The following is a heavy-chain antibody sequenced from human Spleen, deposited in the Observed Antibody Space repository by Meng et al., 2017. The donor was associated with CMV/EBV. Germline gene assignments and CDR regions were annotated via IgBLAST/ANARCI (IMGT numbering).Heavy chain of an antibody. D-gene: IGHD4-17*01. Sequence: GESLKISCAASGFTFSGYEMNWVRQAPGKGLEWVSYISSSGSTIYYADSVKGRFTISRDNAKNSLYLQMNSLRAEDTAVYYCARRDYEPGGSNWFDPWGQGTLVTVSS. CDR3: ARRDYEPGGSNWFDP. CDR1: GFTFSGYE. J-gene: IGHJ5*02. CDR2: ISSSGSTI. V-gene: IGHV3-48*03.